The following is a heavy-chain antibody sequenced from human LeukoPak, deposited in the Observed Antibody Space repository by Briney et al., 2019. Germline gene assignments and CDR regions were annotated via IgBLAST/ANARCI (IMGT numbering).Heavy chain of an antibody. D-gene: IGHD3-3*01. Sequence: PSETLSLTCDVYGGSFSGCYWSWIRQPPGKGLEWIGEVNHSGSTNYNPSLKSRVTISVDTSKNQFSLKLSSVTAADTAVYYCARGPRKHTIFGVVIFWGFDYWGQGTLVTVSS. CDR1: GGSFSGCY. V-gene: IGHV4-34*01. CDR2: VNHSGST. J-gene: IGHJ4*02. CDR3: ARGPRKHTIFGVVIFWGFDY.